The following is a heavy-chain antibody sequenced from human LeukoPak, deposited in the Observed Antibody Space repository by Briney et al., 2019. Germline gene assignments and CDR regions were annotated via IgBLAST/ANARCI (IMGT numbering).Heavy chain of an antibody. CDR1: GYTFTSYG. V-gene: IGHV1-18*01. J-gene: IGHJ4*02. Sequence: GASVKVSCKASGYTFTSYGISWVRQAPGQGLEWMGWISAYNGNTNYAQKLQGRVTMTTDTSTSTAYMELRSLRSDDTAVYYCARGACDFWSGYYPFDYWGQGTLVTVSS. CDR2: ISAYNGNT. CDR3: ARGACDFWSGYYPFDY. D-gene: IGHD3-3*01.